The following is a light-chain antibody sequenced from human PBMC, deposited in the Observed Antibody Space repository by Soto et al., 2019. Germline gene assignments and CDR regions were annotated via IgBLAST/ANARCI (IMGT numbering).Light chain of an antibody. CDR3: QQYSASPIS. CDR1: QSVSSTY. J-gene: IGKJ5*01. Sequence: EVVLTQSPGTLSLSPGERDTLSCRASQSVSSTYLTWYQQRPGQAPRLFIYGGSRRATGIPDRFSGSGSGTDFTLTISRLEPEDFAVYYCQQYSASPISFGQGTRLEIK. CDR2: GGS. V-gene: IGKV3-20*01.